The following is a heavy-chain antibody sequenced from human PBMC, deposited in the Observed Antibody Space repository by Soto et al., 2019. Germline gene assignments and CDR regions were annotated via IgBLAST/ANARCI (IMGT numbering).Heavy chain of an antibody. CDR2: IYPGDSDT. D-gene: IGHD6-13*01. J-gene: IGHJ6*03. CDR1: GYSFTSYW. CDR3: ARSTFKSWSRQLVQSALDYYYYMDV. Sequence: GESLKISCKGSGYSFTSYWIGWVRKMPGKGLEWMGIIYPGDSDTRYSPSFQGQVTISADKSISTAYLQWSSLNASAIAMYYCARSTFKSWSRQLVQSALDYYYYMDVWGKGTTVTVSS. V-gene: IGHV5-51*01.